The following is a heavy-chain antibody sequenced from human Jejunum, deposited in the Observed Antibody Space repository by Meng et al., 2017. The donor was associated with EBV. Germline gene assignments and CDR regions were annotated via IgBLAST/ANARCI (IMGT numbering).Heavy chain of an antibody. J-gene: IGHJ4*02. CDR2: IYWDENK. Sequence: QITLKESGPTLVKPTETLTLTCTVSGFSLSTSGVGVGWIRQPPGKALEWLAHIYWDENKRYSTSLRSRLSIMKDTSKSQVVLTMTNMDPVDTATYYCARRYGDYVRYFDSWGQGILVTASS. D-gene: IGHD4-17*01. CDR1: GFSLSTSGVG. V-gene: IGHV2-5*02. CDR3: ARRYGDYVRYFDS.